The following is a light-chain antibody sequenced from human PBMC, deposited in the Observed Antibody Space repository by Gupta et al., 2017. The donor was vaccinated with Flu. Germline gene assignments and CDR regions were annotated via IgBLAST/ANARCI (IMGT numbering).Light chain of an antibody. CDR2: EGS. CDR3: CSYAGTVV. J-gene: IGLJ2*01. Sequence: GTSSDVGSYNLVSWYQQHPGKAPKLMIYEGSKRPSGVSNRFSGSKSGNTASLTISGLQAEDEADYYCCSYAGTVVFGGGTKLTVL. V-gene: IGLV2-23*01. CDR1: SSDVGSYNL.